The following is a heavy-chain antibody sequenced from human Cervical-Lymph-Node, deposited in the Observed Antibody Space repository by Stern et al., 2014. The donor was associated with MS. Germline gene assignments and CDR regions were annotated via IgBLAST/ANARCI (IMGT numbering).Heavy chain of an antibody. CDR2: ISAYNGNT. V-gene: IGHV1-18*01. D-gene: IGHD2-15*01. Sequence: QLVESGAEVKKPGASVKGSCKASGYTFTSYGLSWVRQAPGTGLEWMGWISAYNGNTNYAQKRQGIVTMTTDTSTITADMERRSLRSDDTAVYYCARVLLGSENAFDIWGQGTMFAVAS. CDR1: GYTFTSYG. J-gene: IGHJ3*02. CDR3: ARVLLGSENAFDI.